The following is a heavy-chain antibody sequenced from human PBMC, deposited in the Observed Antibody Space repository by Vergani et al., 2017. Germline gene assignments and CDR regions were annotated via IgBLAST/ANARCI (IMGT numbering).Heavy chain of an antibody. V-gene: IGHV4-38-2*01. J-gene: IGHJ6*02. D-gene: IGHD3-10*01. Sequence: QVQLQESGPGLVKPSETLTLTCDVSDSSIMTNPYWGWFRQSPGKGLEWIGCIPHSGDTHYNSSLKSRVSTSIVSSSKFSLSLTSVTAADTAIYYCARHRGSGGFFPSSYFYGMDVWGHGTTVTVSS. CDR1: DSSIMTNPY. CDR2: IPHSGDT. CDR3: ARHRGSGGFFPSSYFYGMDV.